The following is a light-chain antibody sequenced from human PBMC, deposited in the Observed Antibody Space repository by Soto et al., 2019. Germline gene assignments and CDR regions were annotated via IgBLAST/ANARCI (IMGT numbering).Light chain of an antibody. Sequence: EIVMTQSPATLSVSPGERATLSCRASQSVSSNLAWYQQKPGQAPRLLLYGASTRATGIPARFSGSGSGTEFPLTISSLQSEDFAVYYGQQYNNWPRTFRQGTKVEIK. J-gene: IGKJ1*01. CDR2: GAS. V-gene: IGKV3-15*01. CDR3: QQYNNWPRT. CDR1: QSVSSN.